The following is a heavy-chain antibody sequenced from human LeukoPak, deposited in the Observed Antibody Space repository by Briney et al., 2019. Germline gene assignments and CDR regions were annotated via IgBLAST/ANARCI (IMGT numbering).Heavy chain of an antibody. CDR2: IYYSGST. Sequence: PAETLSLTCTVSGGSISSSSYYWGWIRQPPGKGLEWIGSIYYSGSTYYNSSLKSRVTIPVYTSKNHFSLKLSSVTAADTAVYYCARLRVAVIDYWGQGTLVTVSS. CDR3: ARLRVAVIDY. J-gene: IGHJ4*02. V-gene: IGHV4-39*02. D-gene: IGHD6-19*01. CDR1: GGSISSSSYY.